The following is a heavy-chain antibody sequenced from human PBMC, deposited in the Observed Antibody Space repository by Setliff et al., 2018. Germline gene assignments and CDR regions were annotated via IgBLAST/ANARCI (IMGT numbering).Heavy chain of an antibody. CDR3: ARVQWEIAVKFHSNRMDV. V-gene: IGHV1-69*13. CDR2: IIPMFRTP. D-gene: IGHD1-26*01. Sequence: GASVKVSCKASGGTFSNFAISWVRQAPGQGFEWLGGIIPMFRTPEYAQKFQGRVTISADESRTAVYMELSSLRFDDTAVYYCARVQWEIAVKFHSNRMDVWGEGIQVTVSS. CDR1: GGTFSNFA. J-gene: IGHJ6*03.